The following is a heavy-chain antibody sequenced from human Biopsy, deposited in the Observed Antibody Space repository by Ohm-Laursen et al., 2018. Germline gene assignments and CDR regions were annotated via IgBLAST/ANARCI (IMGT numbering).Heavy chain of an antibody. V-gene: IGHV4-4*07. J-gene: IGHJ4*02. Sequence: GTLSLTCTVSGGSINSYYWSWMRQPAGKGLEWIGRLFTSGTTNYSPSLNNRVTMSVDTSKNQFSLRLTAVTAADTAVYYCVRGGSGSFPFDYWGPGTLVTVSS. CDR3: VRGGSGSFPFDY. D-gene: IGHD3-10*01. CDR1: GGSINSYY. CDR2: LFTSGTT.